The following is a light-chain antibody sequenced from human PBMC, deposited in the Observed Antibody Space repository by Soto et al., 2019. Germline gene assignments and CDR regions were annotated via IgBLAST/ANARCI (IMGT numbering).Light chain of an antibody. Sequence: EIVLTQSPATLSLSPGERATLSCRASQSVSSYLAWYQQKPGQAPRLLIYDASNRATGIPARFSGSRSGTDFTLPISSLEPEDFAVYYCQQRSNWPPTFGQGTKLEIK. J-gene: IGKJ2*01. CDR2: DAS. CDR1: QSVSSY. CDR3: QQRSNWPPT. V-gene: IGKV3-11*01.